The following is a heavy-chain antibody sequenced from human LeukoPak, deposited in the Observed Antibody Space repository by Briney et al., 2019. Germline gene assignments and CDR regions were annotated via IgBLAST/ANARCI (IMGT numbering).Heavy chain of an antibody. Sequence: GGSLRLSCAASGFTFSSYAMHWVRQAPGKGLEWVAVISYDGSNTYYADSVKGRFTISRDNSKNTLYLQMNSLRAEDMAVYYCARDWGGYGDYSDYWGQGTLVTVSS. V-gene: IGHV3-30*04. CDR1: GFTFSSYA. CDR3: ARDWGGYGDYSDY. CDR2: ISYDGSNT. J-gene: IGHJ4*02. D-gene: IGHD4-17*01.